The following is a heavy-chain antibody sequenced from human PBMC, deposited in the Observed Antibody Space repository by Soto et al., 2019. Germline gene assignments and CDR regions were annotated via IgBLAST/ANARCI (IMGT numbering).Heavy chain of an antibody. Sequence: EVQLVESGGGLVQPGRSLRLSCAASGFTFDDYAMHWVRQAPGKGLEWVSGISWNSGSIGYADSVKGRFTISRDNSKNTLYLQMNSLRAEDTAVYYCATVYFGSVDGAFDIWGQGTMVTVSS. D-gene: IGHD3-10*01. CDR3: ATVYFGSVDGAFDI. CDR2: ISWNSGSI. CDR1: GFTFDDYA. V-gene: IGHV3-9*01. J-gene: IGHJ3*02.